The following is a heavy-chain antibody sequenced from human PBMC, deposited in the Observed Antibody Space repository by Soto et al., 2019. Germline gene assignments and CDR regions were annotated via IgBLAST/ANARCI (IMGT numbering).Heavy chain of an antibody. CDR3: AASCVGCGGFNYYGMDV. CDR2: IYYSGST. Sequence: SETLSLTCAVSGGSISSGGYSWSWIRQPPGKGLEWIGYIYYSGSTYYNPSLKSRVTISVDTSKNQFSLKLSSVTAADTAVYFCAASCVGCGGFNYYGMDVWGQGTTVTVSS. V-gene: IGHV4-31*11. D-gene: IGHD2-21*01. CDR1: GGSISSGGYS. J-gene: IGHJ6*02.